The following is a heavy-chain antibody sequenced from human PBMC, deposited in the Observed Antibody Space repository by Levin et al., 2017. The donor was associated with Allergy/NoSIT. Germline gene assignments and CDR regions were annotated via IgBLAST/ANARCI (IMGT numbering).Heavy chain of an antibody. J-gene: IGHJ4*02. CDR1: GYTFSNYW. CDR2: IHPGDSQT. CDR3: ATLEYCSGSTCYAPSRY. V-gene: IGHV5-51*01. D-gene: IGHD2-2*01. Sequence: KVSCQTSGYTFSNYWIGWVRQMPGKGLEWMGIIHPGDSQTRYSPSFQGQVTISADKSITTAYLQWTTLKASDTAMYYCATLEYCSGSTCYAPSRYWGQGTLVAVSS.